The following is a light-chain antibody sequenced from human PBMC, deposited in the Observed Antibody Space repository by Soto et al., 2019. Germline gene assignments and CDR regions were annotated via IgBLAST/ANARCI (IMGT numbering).Light chain of an antibody. CDR1: QSVNAN. J-gene: IGKJ1*01. Sequence: EVVMTQSPATLSVSPGERATLSCRASQSVNANLAWYQQKPGQAPRLLIHGASNRATGIPARFSGSRFGTQFFLPISSLQSEDFAAYYCQQYNTWLWTFGQGTKVEI. CDR3: QQYNTWLWT. V-gene: IGKV3-15*01. CDR2: GAS.